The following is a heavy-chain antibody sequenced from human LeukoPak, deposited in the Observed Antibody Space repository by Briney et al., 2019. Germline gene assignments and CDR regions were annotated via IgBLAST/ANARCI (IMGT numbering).Heavy chain of an antibody. J-gene: IGHJ4*02. Sequence: PGGSLRLSCAASGFTFSSYGMSWVRQAPGKGLEWVSAITGTGHITYYADSVKGRFTISRDNSKNTLYLQMNSLRAEDTAVYYCARRAGGYSHPYDYWGQGILVTVSS. CDR3: ARRAGGYSHPYDY. CDR2: ITGTGHIT. CDR1: GFTFSSYG. D-gene: IGHD4-23*01. V-gene: IGHV3-23*01.